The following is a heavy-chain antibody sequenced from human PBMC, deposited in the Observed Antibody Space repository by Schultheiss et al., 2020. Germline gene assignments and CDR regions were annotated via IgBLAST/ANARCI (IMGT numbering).Heavy chain of an antibody. CDR2: IYYSGST. Sequence: SETLSLTCTVSGGSISSYYWGWIRQPPGKGLEWIGYIYYSGSTYYNPSLKSRVTISVDTSKNQFSLKLSSVTAADTAVYYCARDRSSRPGLDYWGQGTLVTVSS. J-gene: IGHJ4*02. D-gene: IGHD5-24*01. CDR1: GGSISSYY. V-gene: IGHV4-59*06. CDR3: ARDRSSRPGLDY.